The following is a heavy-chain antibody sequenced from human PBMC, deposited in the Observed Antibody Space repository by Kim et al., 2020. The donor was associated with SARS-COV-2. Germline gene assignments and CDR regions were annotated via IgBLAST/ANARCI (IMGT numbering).Heavy chain of an antibody. J-gene: IGHJ4*02. V-gene: IGHV3-30*07. CDR3: ARDPRDCSGGSCYWFDY. Sequence: VKGRFTISRDNSKNTLYLQMNSLRAEDTAVYYCARDPRDCSGGSCYWFDYWGQGTLVTVSS. D-gene: IGHD2-15*01.